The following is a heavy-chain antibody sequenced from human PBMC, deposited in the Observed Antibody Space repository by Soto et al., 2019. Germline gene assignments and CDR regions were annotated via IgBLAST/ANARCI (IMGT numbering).Heavy chain of an antibody. D-gene: IGHD2-8*01. CDR1: TFIDFG. Sequence: TFIDFGGRRIIKDKSKGLEWVAVIWYDGSNKYYADSVKGRFTISRDNSKNTLYLHMNSLRPEDTAVYYCARFQGQEGMLNVPPGSAPWVKG. J-gene: IGHJ5*02. CDR3: ARFQGQEGMLNVPPGSAP. CDR2: IWYDGSNK. V-gene: IGHV3-33*01.